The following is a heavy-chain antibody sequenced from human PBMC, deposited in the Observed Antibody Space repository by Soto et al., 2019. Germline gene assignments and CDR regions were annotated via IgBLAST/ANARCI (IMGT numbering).Heavy chain of an antibody. J-gene: IGHJ4*02. D-gene: IGHD6-13*01. CDR3: ARVKAAVEPN. CDR1: GGTFSSYT. V-gene: IGHV1-69*02. Sequence: QVQLVQSGAEVKKPGSSVKVSCKASGGTFSSYTINWVRQAPGQGLEWMGRIIPILGITNYAQKFQGRVTITAYTATSTAYKEMSSMRSEDTAVYYCARVKAAVEPNWGQGTLVTVSS. CDR2: IIPILGIT.